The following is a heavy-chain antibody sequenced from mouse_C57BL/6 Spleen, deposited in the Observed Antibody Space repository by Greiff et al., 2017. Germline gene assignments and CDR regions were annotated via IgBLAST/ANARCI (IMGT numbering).Heavy chain of an antibody. CDR3: ARKLLDSSGYFFDY. CDR2: INPYNGGT. D-gene: IGHD3-2*02. V-gene: IGHV1-19*01. J-gene: IGHJ2*01. CDR1: GYTFTDYY. Sequence: EVQLVESGPVLVKPGASVKMSCKASGYTFTDYYMNWVKQSHGKSLEWIGVINPYNGGTSYNQKFKGKATLTVDKSSSTAYMELNSLTSEDSAVYYCARKLLDSSGYFFDYWGQGTTLTVSS.